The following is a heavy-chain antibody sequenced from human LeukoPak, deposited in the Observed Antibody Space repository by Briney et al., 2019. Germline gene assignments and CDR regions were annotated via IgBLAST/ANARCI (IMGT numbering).Heavy chain of an antibody. D-gene: IGHD1-20*01. CDR3: AKTKREYNWIPPDY. CDR1: GFTFDDYA. V-gene: IGHV3-9*01. CDR2: ISWNSGSI. Sequence: PGGSLRLSCAASGFTFDDYAMHWVRQAPGKGLEWVSGISWNSGSIGYADSVKGRFTISRDNAKNSLYLQMNSLRAEDTALYYCAKTKREYNWIPPDYWGQGTLVTVSS. J-gene: IGHJ4*02.